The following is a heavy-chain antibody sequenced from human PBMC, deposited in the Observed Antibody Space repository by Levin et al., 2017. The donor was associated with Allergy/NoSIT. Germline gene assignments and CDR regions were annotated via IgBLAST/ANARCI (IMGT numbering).Heavy chain of an antibody. CDR1: GFSVSSDY. J-gene: IGHJ4*02. V-gene: IGHV3-53*01. D-gene: IGHD1-26*01. Sequence: GGSLRLSCVVSGFSVSSDYMSWVRQAPGKGLEWVSVIYSGDKTYYADSVKDRFTISRDNSKNTLFLQMNSLRAEDTAVYYCVTPPWATHDYWGQGALVIVST. CDR3: VTPPWATHDY. CDR2: IYSGDKT.